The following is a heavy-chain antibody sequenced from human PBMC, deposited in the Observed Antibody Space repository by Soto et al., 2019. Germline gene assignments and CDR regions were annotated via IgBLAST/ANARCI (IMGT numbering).Heavy chain of an antibody. CDR3: ARHSSSWSDIGGYSMDV. Sequence: ASVKVSCKASGYTFTSSGISWVRQAPGQGLEWMGWLSAYKGNTNYAQKLQGRVTMNTDTSTSTAYMELRSLRSDDTAVYYCARHSSSWSDIGGYSMDVWGQGTTVTVSS. V-gene: IGHV1-18*01. CDR1: GYTFTSSG. CDR2: LSAYKGNT. J-gene: IGHJ6*02. D-gene: IGHD6-13*01.